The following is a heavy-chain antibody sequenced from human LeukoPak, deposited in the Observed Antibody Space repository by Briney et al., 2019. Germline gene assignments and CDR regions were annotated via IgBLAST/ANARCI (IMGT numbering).Heavy chain of an antibody. CDR3: ARGQGSTLIGVHLDY. Sequence: GGSLRLSCAASGFTFSSYAMSWVRQAPGKGLEWVSAISGSGGSTYYADSVKGRFTISRDNSKNTLYLQMNSLRAEDTAVYYCARGQGSTLIGVHLDYWGQGTLVTVSS. V-gene: IGHV3-23*01. CDR2: ISGSGGST. D-gene: IGHD2/OR15-2a*01. CDR1: GFTFSSYA. J-gene: IGHJ4*02.